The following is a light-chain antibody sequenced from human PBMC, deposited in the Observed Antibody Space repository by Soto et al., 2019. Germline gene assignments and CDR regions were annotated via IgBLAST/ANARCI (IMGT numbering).Light chain of an antibody. V-gene: IGKV1-39*01. Sequence: DIQMTQSPSSLSASLGDGVTVTCRASQTISDFLNWYQHKPGKAPKLLIYAASSLQGGVPSRFSGSGSGTNFTLTISGLQSEDLATYFCQQSFSTPRTFGQGTKVDIK. CDR2: AAS. CDR3: QQSFSTPRT. CDR1: QTISDF. J-gene: IGKJ1*01.